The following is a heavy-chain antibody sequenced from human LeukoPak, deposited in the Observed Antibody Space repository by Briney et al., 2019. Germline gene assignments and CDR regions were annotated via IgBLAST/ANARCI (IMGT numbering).Heavy chain of an antibody. D-gene: IGHD6-19*01. V-gene: IGHV4-39*02. CDR2: MYYRGST. Sequence: PSETLSLTCSVSSGSFSSSRTYWGWIRQPPGKGLEWIGFMYYRGSTYYNPSLKNRVAISLDTSKNHFSLRLSTVTATDTAVYYCARDSVYHSSGWPWEAFDIWGQGTMVTVSS. CDR1: SGSFSSSRTY. J-gene: IGHJ3*02. CDR3: ARDSVYHSSGWPWEAFDI.